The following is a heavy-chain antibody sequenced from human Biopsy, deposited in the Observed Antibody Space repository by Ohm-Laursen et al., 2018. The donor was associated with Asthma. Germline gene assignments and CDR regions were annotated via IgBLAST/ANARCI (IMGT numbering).Heavy chain of an antibody. D-gene: IGHD3-10*01. Sequence: SLRLSCAASGVSLSSFGMNWVRQAPGKGLEWVAVISYDGSKKEYGDSVKGRFTISRDNSKDTVYLQMNSLRAGDAAVYYCAKDVVWFRELGGMDVWGQGTTVTVSS. CDR2: ISYDGSKK. CDR1: GVSLSSFG. CDR3: AKDVVWFRELGGMDV. J-gene: IGHJ6*02. V-gene: IGHV3-30*18.